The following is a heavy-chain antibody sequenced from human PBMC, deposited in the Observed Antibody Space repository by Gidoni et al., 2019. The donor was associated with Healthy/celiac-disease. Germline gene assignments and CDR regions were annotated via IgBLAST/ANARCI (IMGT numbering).Heavy chain of an antibody. CDR3: AKTFRPYGGNSDYFDY. Sequence: EVQLLESGGGLVQPGGSLRLSCAASGFTFSSYAMSWVRQAPGKGLEWVSAISGSGGSTYYADSVKGRFTISRDNSKNTLYLQMNSLRAEDTAVYYCAKTFRPYGGNSDYFDYWGQGTLVTVSS. J-gene: IGHJ4*02. D-gene: IGHD4-17*01. CDR2: ISGSGGST. V-gene: IGHV3-23*01. CDR1: GFTFSSYA.